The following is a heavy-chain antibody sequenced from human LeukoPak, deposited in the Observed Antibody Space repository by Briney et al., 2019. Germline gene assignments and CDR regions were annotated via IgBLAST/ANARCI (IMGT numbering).Heavy chain of an antibody. CDR3: AKGSYYDSSGSFYFDY. CDR2: ISGSGDNT. Sequence: GGSLRLSCAASGFTFSSYAMSWVRQAPGKGLGWVSGISGSGDNTYYADSVKGRFTISRDNSKNTLYVQVNSLGTEDTAAYYCAKGSYYDSSGSFYFDYWGQGTLVTVSS. CDR1: GFTFSSYA. V-gene: IGHV3-23*01. D-gene: IGHD3-22*01. J-gene: IGHJ4*02.